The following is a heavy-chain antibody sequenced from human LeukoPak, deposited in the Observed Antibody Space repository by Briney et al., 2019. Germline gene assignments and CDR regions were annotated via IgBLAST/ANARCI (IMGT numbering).Heavy chain of an antibody. CDR3: ARDQEGFDY. CDR2: IYPRDGST. Sequence: ASVKVSCKASGYTFTSNYIHWVRQAPGQGLEWMGMIYPRDGSTSYAQKYQGRVTVTRDTSTSTVHMELSGLRSEDTAVYYCARDQEGFDYWGQGTLVTVSS. CDR1: GYTFTSNY. J-gene: IGHJ4*02. V-gene: IGHV1-46*01.